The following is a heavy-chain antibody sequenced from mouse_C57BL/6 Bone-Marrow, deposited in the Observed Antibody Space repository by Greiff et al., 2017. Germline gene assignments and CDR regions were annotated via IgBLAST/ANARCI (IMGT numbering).Heavy chain of an antibody. V-gene: IGHV1-59*01. J-gene: IGHJ3*02. CDR2: IDPSDSYT. CDR1: GYTFTSYW. CDR3: AVYSKE. D-gene: IGHD2-5*01. Sequence: QVQLQQPGAELVRPGTSVKLSCKASGYTFTSYWMHWVKQRPGQGLEWIGVIDPSDSYTNSNQKFKGKATLTVDTSSSTAYMQLSSLTSEDAAVYYCAVYSKEWGQGTLVTVSA.